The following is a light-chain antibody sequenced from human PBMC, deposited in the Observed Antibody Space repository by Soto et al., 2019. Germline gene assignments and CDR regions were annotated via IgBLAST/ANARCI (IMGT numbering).Light chain of an antibody. V-gene: IGLV2-14*01. Sequence: QSVLTQPASVSGSLGQSITISCTGTSTDVGGYNYVSWYQQYPGKAPKLLIYEVRNRPSGISNRLSGSKSGNTASLTISGLQPEDEANYFCYSYRSTTTLVFGTGTKVTVL. CDR2: EVR. CDR1: STDVGGYNY. J-gene: IGLJ1*01. CDR3: YSYRSTTTLV.